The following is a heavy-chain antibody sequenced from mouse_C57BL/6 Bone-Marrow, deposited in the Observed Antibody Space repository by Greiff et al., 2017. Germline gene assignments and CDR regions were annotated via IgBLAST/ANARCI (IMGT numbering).Heavy chain of an antibody. CDR3: AGGAWDNAMDY. V-gene: IGHV1-82*01. CDR2: IYPGDGDT. J-gene: IGHJ4*01. Sequence: VQLVESGPELVKPGASVKISCKASGYAFSSSWMNWVKQRPGKGLEWIGRIYPGDGDTNYNGKFKGKATLTADKSSSTAYMQLSSLTSEDSAVYFCAGGAWDNAMDYWGQGTSVTVSS. D-gene: IGHD4-1*01. CDR1: GYAFSSSW.